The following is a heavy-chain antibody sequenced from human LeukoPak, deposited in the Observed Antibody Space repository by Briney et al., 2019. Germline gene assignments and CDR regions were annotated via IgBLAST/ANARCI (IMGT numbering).Heavy chain of an antibody. Sequence: ASVKVSCKASGYTFTSYGISWVRQAPGQGLEWMGLISAYNGNTNYAQKLQGRVTMTTDTSTSTAYMELRSLRSDDTAVYYCARTYYYGSGSYSPDYWGQGTLVTVSS. CDR2: ISAYNGNT. J-gene: IGHJ4*02. CDR3: ARTYYYGSGSYSPDY. D-gene: IGHD3-10*01. CDR1: GYTFTSYG. V-gene: IGHV1-18*04.